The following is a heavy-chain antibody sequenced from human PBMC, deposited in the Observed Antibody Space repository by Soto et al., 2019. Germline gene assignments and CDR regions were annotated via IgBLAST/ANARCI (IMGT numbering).Heavy chain of an antibody. CDR3: ARDRSGSGWFNAFDI. V-gene: IGHV6-1*01. Sequence: SQTLSLTCAISGDSVFSSTAAWNWIRQSPSRGLEWLGRTYFRSKWYNDYAVSVKSRMTINPDTSKNQFSLQLNSVTPEDTAVYYCARDRSGSGWFNAFDIWGHGTMVTVS. CDR2: TYFRSKWYN. CDR1: GDSVFSSTAA. J-gene: IGHJ3*02. D-gene: IGHD6-19*01.